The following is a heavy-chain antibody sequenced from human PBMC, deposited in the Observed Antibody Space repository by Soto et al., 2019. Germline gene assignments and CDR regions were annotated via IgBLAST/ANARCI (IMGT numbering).Heavy chain of an antibody. CDR1: GFTFSSYW. V-gene: IGHV3-7*01. Sequence: PGGSLRLSCAASGFTFSSYWTSWVRQAPGKGLEWVANIKQDGSEKYYVDSVKGRFTISRDNAKNSLYLQMNSLRAEDTAVYYCARGRANYHYYMDVWGKGTTVTVSS. J-gene: IGHJ6*03. CDR3: ARGRANYHYYMDV. CDR2: IKQDGSEK.